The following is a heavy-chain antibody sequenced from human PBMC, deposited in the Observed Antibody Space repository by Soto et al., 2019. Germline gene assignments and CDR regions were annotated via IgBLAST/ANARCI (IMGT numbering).Heavy chain of an antibody. CDR3: AKDPPGYYYDSSGPINWFDP. Sequence: VGSLRLSCAASGFTFSSYAMSWVRQAPGKGLEWVSAISGSGGSTYYAASVKGRFTISRDNSKNTLYLQMNSLRAEDTAVYYCAKDPPGYYYDSSGPINWFDPWGQGTLVTVSS. D-gene: IGHD3-22*01. V-gene: IGHV3-23*01. CDR1: GFTFSSYA. CDR2: ISGSGGST. J-gene: IGHJ5*02.